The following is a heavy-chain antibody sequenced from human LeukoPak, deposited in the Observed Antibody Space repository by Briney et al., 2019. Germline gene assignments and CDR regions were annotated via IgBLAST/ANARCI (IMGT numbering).Heavy chain of an antibody. V-gene: IGHV1-18*01. CDR1: GYTFTTYS. J-gene: IGHJ1*01. CDR3: ATATQPRGYFLH. CDR2: ISVNNGRT. Sequence: ASVKVSCKASGYTFTTYSLAWVRQSPGHRLEWMGWISVNNGRTNYAQSLQDRVTLTRDTSTNTAYLALRSLRSDDTAIIYCATATQPRGYFLHWGQGTLVTVSS. D-gene: IGHD2-2*01.